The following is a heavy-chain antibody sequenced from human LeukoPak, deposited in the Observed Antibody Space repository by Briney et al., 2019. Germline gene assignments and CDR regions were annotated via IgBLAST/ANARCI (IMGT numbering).Heavy chain of an antibody. CDR1: GFTFSSYS. V-gene: IGHV3-21*01. CDR3: ARGGGVGASDYFDY. Sequence: GGSLRLSCAASGFTFSSYSMNWVRQAPGRGLEWVSCISSSSSYIYYADSVKGRFTISRDNAKNSLYLQMNSLRAEDTAGYYCARGGGVGASDYFDYWGQGTLVTVSS. J-gene: IGHJ4*02. CDR2: ISSSSSYI. D-gene: IGHD1-26*01.